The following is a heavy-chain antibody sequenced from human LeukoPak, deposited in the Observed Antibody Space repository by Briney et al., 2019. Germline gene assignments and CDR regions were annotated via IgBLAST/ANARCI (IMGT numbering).Heavy chain of an antibody. V-gene: IGHV1-46*01. CDR1: GYTFTSYY. D-gene: IGHD6-13*01. J-gene: IGHJ4*02. CDR3: AREAVQQQDFDY. Sequence: ASVKVSCKASGYTFTSYYMHWVRQAPGQGLEWMGIINPSGGSTSYAQKFQGRVTVSRDTSTSTVYMELSSLRSEDTAVYYCAREAVQQQDFDYWGQGTLVTVSS. CDR2: INPSGGST.